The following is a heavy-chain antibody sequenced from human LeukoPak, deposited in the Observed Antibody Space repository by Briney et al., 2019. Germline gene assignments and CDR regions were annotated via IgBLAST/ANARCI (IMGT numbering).Heavy chain of an antibody. CDR1: GGSFSGYY. V-gene: IGHV4-34*01. Sequence: KPSETLSLTCAVYGGSFSGYYWSWIRQPPGKGLEWIGEINHSGSTNSNPSLKSRVTISVDTSKNQFSLKLSSVTAAGTAVYYCAREHYDSSDYVDDAFDIWGQGTMVTVSS. J-gene: IGHJ3*02. CDR3: AREHYDSSDYVDDAFDI. D-gene: IGHD3-22*01. CDR2: INHSGST.